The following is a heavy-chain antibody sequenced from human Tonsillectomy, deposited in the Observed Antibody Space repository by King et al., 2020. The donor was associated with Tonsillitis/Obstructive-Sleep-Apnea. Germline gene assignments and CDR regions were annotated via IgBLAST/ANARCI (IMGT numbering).Heavy chain of an antibody. D-gene: IGHD7-27*01. CDR3: AGQNLWGYYFDY. Sequence: VQLQQWGAGLLKPSETLSLTCAVYGGSFSGYNWTWIRQPPGKGLEWIGEINHSGSTTYDPSLKSRVPISLDTSKNQFSLKLSSVTAADTAVYYCAGQNLWGYYFDYWGQGTPVTVSS. J-gene: IGHJ4*02. CDR1: GGSFSGYN. CDR2: INHSGST. V-gene: IGHV4-34*01.